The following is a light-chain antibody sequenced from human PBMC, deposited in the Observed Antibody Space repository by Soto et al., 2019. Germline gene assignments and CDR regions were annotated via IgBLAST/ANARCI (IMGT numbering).Light chain of an antibody. CDR1: QHVSSN. CDR3: QQYNSWPYT. CDR2: RAS. Sequence: EIVMTQSPATLSVSPGGSATLSCRASQHVSSNFAWYRQKPGQAPTLLIYRASTRATGIPARFSGSGSGTEFSLTFTCLQSEDFAVDDCQQYNSWPYTFGQGAKVEIK. J-gene: IGKJ2*01. V-gene: IGKV3-15*01.